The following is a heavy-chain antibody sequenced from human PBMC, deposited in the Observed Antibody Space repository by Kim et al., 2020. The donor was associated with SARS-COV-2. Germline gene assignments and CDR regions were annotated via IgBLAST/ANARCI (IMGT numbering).Heavy chain of an antibody. Sequence: SETLSLTCTVSGASITSSTFYWGWIRQPPGKGLEWIGTIYYTGSTYYNSSLKSRVTLSVDTSKNQFSLKLTSVSATDTSIYYCARGHNSGAYRWFDSWG. CDR3: ARGHNSGAYRWFDS. J-gene: IGHJ5*01. CDR1: GASITSSTFY. CDR2: IYYTGST. V-gene: IGHV4-39*01. D-gene: IGHD6-19*01.